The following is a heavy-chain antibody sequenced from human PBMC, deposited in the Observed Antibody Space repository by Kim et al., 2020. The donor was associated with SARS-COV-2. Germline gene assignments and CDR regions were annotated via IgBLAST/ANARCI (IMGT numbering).Heavy chain of an antibody. CDR3: ARDFVVYSGYDSGYYGMDV. CDR2: ISYDGSNK. V-gene: IGHV3-30*04. CDR1: GFTFSSYA. Sequence: GGSLRLSCAASGFTFSSYAMHWVRQAPGKGLEWVAVISYDGSNKYYADSVKGRFTISRDNSKNTLYLQMNSLRAEDTAVYYCARDFVVYSGYDSGYYGMDVWGQGTTVTVSS. D-gene: IGHD5-12*01. J-gene: IGHJ6*02.